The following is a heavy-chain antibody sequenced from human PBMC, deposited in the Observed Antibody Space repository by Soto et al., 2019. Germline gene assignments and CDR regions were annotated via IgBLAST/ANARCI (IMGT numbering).Heavy chain of an antibody. Sequence: PGESLKISCKGSGYTFNSYWIGWVRQMPGKGLEWMGIIYPGDSETRYSPSFQGHVTISVDKSLNTAYLQWTSLEASDTAMYYCARQATVVTPYYFDFWGQGTLVTVSS. CDR1: GYTFNSYW. CDR2: IYPGDSET. D-gene: IGHD2-21*02. V-gene: IGHV5-51*01. CDR3: ARQATVVTPYYFDF. J-gene: IGHJ4*02.